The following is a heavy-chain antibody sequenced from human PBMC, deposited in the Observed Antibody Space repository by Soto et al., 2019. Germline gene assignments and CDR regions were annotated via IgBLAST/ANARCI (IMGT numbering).Heavy chain of an antibody. CDR2: ISGSGGST. J-gene: IGHJ4*02. V-gene: IGHV3-23*01. CDR1: GFTFSNYA. CDR3: AKVESIFGYYFDY. D-gene: IGHD3-3*01. Sequence: GGSLRLSCAASGFTFSNYAMSWVRQAPGKGLEWVSQISGSGGSTYYADSVKGRFTISRDNSKNTLYLQMNSLRAEDTAVYYCAKVESIFGYYFDYWGQGPLVTVSS.